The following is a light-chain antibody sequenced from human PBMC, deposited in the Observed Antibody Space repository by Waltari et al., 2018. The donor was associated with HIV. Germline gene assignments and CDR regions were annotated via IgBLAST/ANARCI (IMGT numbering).Light chain of an antibody. CDR2: EVK. CDR1: SPDAELYNY. V-gene: IGLV2-14*01. J-gene: IGLJ2*01. CDR3: SSYTSSSTLDVI. Sequence: QSALTQPASMSGSPGQSITISCLGSSPDAELYNYVPWYQHYPGKAPKLMLYEVKNRPSGVSSRFSGSKSGNTASLTISGLQPEDEAHYYCSSYTSSSTLDVIFGGGTKLTVL.